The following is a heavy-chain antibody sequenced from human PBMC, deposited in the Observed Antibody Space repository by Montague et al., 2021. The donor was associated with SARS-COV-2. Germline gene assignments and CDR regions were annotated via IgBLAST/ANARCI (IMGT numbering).Heavy chain of an antibody. CDR3: ARGSSSRVMVRGKLQY. Sequence: SETLSLTCAVYGGSLGGYYWSWIRQSLGKGLEWIGEINHSGSTNYNPSLKSRVTISVDTSKKQFSLKLSSVTAADTAVYYCARGSSSRVMVRGKLQYWGQGALVIVSS. CDR2: INHSGST. D-gene: IGHD3-10*01. V-gene: IGHV4-34*01. CDR1: GGSLGGYY. J-gene: IGHJ4*02.